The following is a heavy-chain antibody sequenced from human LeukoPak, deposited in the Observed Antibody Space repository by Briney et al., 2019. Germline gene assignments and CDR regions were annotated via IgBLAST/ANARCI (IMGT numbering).Heavy chain of an antibody. V-gene: IGHV3-7*01. D-gene: IGHD6-19*01. J-gene: IGHJ5*02. CDR1: GLDISNFW. CDR2: IRSDGGEK. CDR3: VRQAGVS. Sequence: GGSLRLSCAVSGLDISNFWMTWVRQVPGKGLEWVANIRSDGGEKNYVDSVNGRFTISRDNAKNSLYLQMNSLRAEDTAVYYCVRQAGVSWGQGTLVTVSS.